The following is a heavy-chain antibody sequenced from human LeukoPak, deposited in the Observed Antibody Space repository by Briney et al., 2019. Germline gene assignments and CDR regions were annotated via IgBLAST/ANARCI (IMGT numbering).Heavy chain of an antibody. CDR2: IIPIFGTA. CDR1: GGTFSSYA. CDR3: AANPTYCSSASCYVGTY. Sequence: SVKVSCKASGGTFSSYAISWVRQAPGQGLEWMGGIIPIFGTANYAQKFQGRVTITADESTSTAYMELSSLRSEDTAVYYCAANPTYCSSASCYVGTYWGQGTLVTVSS. D-gene: IGHD2-2*01. J-gene: IGHJ4*02. V-gene: IGHV1-69*01.